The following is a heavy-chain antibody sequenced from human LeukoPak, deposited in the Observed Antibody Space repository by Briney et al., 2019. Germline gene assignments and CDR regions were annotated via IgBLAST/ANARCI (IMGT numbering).Heavy chain of an antibody. CDR1: GGSISSSTYY. CDR3: ARHLSASDAFDI. CDR2: IYYSGST. J-gene: IGHJ3*02. D-gene: IGHD2/OR15-2a*01. Sequence: KPAETLSLTCTVSGGSISSSTYYWGWIRQPPGKGLEWIGSIYYSGSTNYNPSLKSRVTISVDTSNNQFSLKLRPVTAADTALYYCARHLSASDAFDIWGQGTMVTVSS. V-gene: IGHV4-39*01.